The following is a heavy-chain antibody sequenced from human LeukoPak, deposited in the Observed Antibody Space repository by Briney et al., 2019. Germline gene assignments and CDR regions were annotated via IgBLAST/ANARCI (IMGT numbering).Heavy chain of an antibody. Sequence: SETLSLTCTVSGDSISSGDYYWSWIRQPAGKGLEWIGRISSSGSTNYNPSLKSRVTISVDTSKNQFSLKLSSVTAADTAVYYCARADYYGSGSFDYWGQGTLVTVSS. D-gene: IGHD3-10*01. CDR1: GDSISSGDYY. V-gene: IGHV4-61*02. CDR2: ISSSGST. CDR3: ARADYYGSGSFDY. J-gene: IGHJ4*02.